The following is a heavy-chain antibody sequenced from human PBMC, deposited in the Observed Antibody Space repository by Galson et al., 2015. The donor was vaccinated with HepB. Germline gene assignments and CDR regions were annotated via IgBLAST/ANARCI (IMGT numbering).Heavy chain of an antibody. CDR3: AREGSSGSGTYYPPYYYGLDV. Sequence: SLRLSCAASGFTFNSYGMHWVRQAPGKGLEWVAIISYDGSNKYYGALVKGRSTISRDNSKHTLYLQMNRLRGDDTAVYYCAREGSSGSGTYYPPYYYGLDVWGQGTTVTVSS. J-gene: IGHJ6*02. D-gene: IGHD3-10*01. CDR1: GFTFNSYG. V-gene: IGHV3-30*03. CDR2: ISYDGSNK.